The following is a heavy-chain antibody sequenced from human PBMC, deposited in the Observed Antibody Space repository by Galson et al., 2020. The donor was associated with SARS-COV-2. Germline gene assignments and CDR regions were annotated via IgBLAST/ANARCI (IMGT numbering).Heavy chain of an antibody. CDR1: GTSISSGSYS. D-gene: IGHD4-17*01. CDR2: ISHSRGT. CDR3: ARLHYGEYAPEAFDI. Sequence: SETLSLTCAVSGTSISSGSYSWNWLRQPPGKGLECIGYISHSRGTYYNPSLKSRVTISGDRSKNQFSLRLSSVTAADTAVYYCARLHYGEYAPEAFDIWGPGTRVTVAS. V-gene: IGHV4-30-2*01. J-gene: IGHJ3*02.